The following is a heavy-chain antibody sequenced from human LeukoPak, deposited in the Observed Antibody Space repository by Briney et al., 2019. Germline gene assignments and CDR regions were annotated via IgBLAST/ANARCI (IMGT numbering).Heavy chain of an antibody. CDR1: GFTFSSYA. J-gene: IGHJ4*02. V-gene: IGHV3-30*04. CDR3: ASNIAVADTTDY. Sequence: GGSLRLSCAASGFTFSSYAMHWVRQAPGKGLEWVAVISYDGSNEYYADSVKGRFTISRDNSKNTLYLQMNSLRAEDTAVYYCASNIAVADTTDYWGQGTLVTVSS. D-gene: IGHD6-19*01. CDR2: ISYDGSNE.